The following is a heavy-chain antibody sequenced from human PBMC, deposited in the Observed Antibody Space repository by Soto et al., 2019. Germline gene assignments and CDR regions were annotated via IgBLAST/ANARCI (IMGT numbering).Heavy chain of an antibody. D-gene: IGHD4-17*01. Sequence: QVQLVESGGGVVQPGTSLRLSCAASGFNFRSYGLQWVRQAPGKGLEWVAVIWYDGSNHYYADSVKGRFTISRDNSKNTLYLQLNSLRAEDTAMYDCARDRGGLMTLVTSSWLDPWGQGTLVTVSS. J-gene: IGHJ5*02. CDR1: GFNFRSYG. V-gene: IGHV3-33*01. CDR2: IWYDGSNH. CDR3: ARDRGGLMTLVTSSWLDP.